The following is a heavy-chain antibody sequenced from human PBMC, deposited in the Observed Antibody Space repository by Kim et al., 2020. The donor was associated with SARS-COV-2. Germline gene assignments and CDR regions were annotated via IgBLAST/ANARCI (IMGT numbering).Heavy chain of an antibody. J-gene: IGHJ6*02. CDR3: ARGKAARGGYYYGMDV. Sequence: ASVKVSCKASGYTFTGYYMHWVRQAPGQGLEWMGRINPNSGGTNYAQKFQGRVTMTRDTSISTAYMELSRLRSDDTAVYYCARGKAARGGYYYGMDVWAQVPTVTVSS. CDR2: INPNSGGT. D-gene: IGHD6-6*01. CDR1: GYTFTGYY. V-gene: IGHV1-2*02.